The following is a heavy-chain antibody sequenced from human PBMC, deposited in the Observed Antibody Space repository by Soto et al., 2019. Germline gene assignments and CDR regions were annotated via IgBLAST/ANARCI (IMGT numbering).Heavy chain of an antibody. CDR1: GYTVTSYG. V-gene: IGHV1-18*01. CDR3: ARHTIFGVFGEANDQTWDVYFDY. J-gene: IGHJ4*02. Sequence: QVQLVPSGAEVKKPGASVTVSCKASGYTVTSYGISWVRQDPGPGREWMGWISAYNGHTNYAQKLQGRVTMTTDTTTRTAYMELRSLRSDDTAVYYCARHTIFGVFGEANDQTWDVYFDYWGQGTLVTVSS. CDR2: ISAYNGHT. D-gene: IGHD3-3*01.